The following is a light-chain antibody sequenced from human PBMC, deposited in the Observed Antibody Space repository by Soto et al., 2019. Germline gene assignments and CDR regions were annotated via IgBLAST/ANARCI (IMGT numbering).Light chain of an antibody. J-gene: IGKJ4*01. Sequence: DIQITHSPSSVSASVVDRVTITFLASQGIGSWLAWYQQKPGKAPKLLIYSASTLQSGVPSRFSGSGSGTDFTLTISTLQPEDFATYYCQEGNSFPPNFGGGTKVDIK. CDR2: SAS. V-gene: IGKV1-12*01. CDR1: QGIGSW. CDR3: QEGNSFPPN.